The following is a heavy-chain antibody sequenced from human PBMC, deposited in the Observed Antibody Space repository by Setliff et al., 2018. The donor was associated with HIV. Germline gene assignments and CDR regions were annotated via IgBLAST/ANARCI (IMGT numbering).Heavy chain of an antibody. J-gene: IGHJ3*01. CDR1: GYTFTDYY. V-gene: IGHV1-69-2*01. Sequence: ASVKVSCKASGYTFTDYYMHWVQQAPGKGLEWMGRVDPEDGETIYAEKFQGRVTITADTSTDTAYMELSSLRSEDTAVYYCARDNSDAFDVWGQGTKVTVSS. CDR3: ARDNSDAFDV. CDR2: VDPEDGET.